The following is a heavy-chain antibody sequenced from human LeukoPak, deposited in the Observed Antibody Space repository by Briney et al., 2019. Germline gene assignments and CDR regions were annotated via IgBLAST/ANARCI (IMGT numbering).Heavy chain of an antibody. CDR3: AREEVVTATTYYYGMDV. V-gene: IGHV1-46*01. CDR2: TNPSGGST. CDR1: GYTFTSYY. Sequence: ASVKVSCKASGYTFTSYYMHWVRQAPGQGLEWMGITNPSGGSTSYAQKFQGRVTMTRDTSTSTVYMELSSLRSEDTAVYYCAREEVVTATTYYYGMDVWGQGTTVTVSS. J-gene: IGHJ6*02. D-gene: IGHD2-21*02.